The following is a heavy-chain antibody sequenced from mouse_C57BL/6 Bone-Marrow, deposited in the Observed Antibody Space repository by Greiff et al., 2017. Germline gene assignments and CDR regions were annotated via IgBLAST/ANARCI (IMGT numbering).Heavy chain of an antibody. CDR1: GFTFTDYY. CDR2: IRNKANGYTT. CDR3: ERYPPYQYYAMDY. Sequence: EVKLVESGGGLVQPGGSLSLSCAASGFTFTDYYMSWVRQPPGKALEWLGFIRNKANGYTTEYSASVKGRFTISRDNSQSILYLQMNALRAEDSATYYCERYPPYQYYAMDYWGQGTSVTVSS. J-gene: IGHJ4*01. D-gene: IGHD6-5*01. V-gene: IGHV7-3*01.